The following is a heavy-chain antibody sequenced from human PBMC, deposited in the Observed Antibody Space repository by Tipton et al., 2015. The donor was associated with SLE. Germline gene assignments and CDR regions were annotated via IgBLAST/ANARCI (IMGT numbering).Heavy chain of an antibody. CDR3: ARDVLATWAFDI. D-gene: IGHD3-3*02. CDR1: GFTFSSYA. V-gene: IGHV3-30*04. Sequence: SLRLSCAASGFTFSSYAMHWVRQAPGKGLEWVAVISYDGSNESYADSVKGRFTISRDNFKNTLYLQMNSLRAEDTAVYYCARDVLATWAFDIWGQGTMVTVSS. CDR2: ISYDGSNE. J-gene: IGHJ3*02.